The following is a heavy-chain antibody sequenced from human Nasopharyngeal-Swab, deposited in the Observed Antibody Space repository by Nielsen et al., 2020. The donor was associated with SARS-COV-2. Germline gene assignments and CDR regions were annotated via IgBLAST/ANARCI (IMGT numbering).Heavy chain of an antibody. CDR3: ARDPGYTSGWPDY. D-gene: IGHD6-19*01. J-gene: IGHJ4*02. Sequence: GESLKISCAASGFTFSSHALHWVRQAPGKGLEWVAVISYDGSNKYHADSVKGRFTISRDNSRNTLYLQMNSLKTDDTALYYCARDPGYTSGWPDYWGQGTLVTVSS. V-gene: IGHV3-30*04. CDR2: ISYDGSNK. CDR1: GFTFSSHA.